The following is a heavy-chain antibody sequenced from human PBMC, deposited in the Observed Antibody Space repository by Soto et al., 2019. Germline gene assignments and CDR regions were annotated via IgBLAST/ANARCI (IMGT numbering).Heavy chain of an antibody. CDR3: TRGILEWLLTYYYYGMDV. CDR1: GFTFGDYA. Sequence: GGSLRLSCTASGFTFGDYAMSWFRQAPGKGLEWVGFIRSKAYGGTTEYAASVKGRFTISRDDSKSIAYLQMNSLKTEDTAVYYCTRGILEWLLTYYYYGMDVWGQGTTVTVSS. J-gene: IGHJ6*02. CDR2: IRSKAYGGTT. V-gene: IGHV3-49*03. D-gene: IGHD3-3*01.